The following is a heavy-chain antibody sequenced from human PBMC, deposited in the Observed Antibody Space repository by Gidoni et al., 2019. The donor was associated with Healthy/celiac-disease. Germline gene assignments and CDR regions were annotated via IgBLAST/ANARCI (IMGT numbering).Heavy chain of an antibody. CDR3: ARWSGSYSHDYYYGMDV. D-gene: IGHD1-26*01. J-gene: IGHJ6*02. Sequence: QVQLVQSGAEVKTPGSSVKAPCKASGGTFSSYAISWVRQAPGQGLEWMGGIIPIFGTANYAQKFQGRVTITADESTSTAYMELSSLRSEDTAVYYCARWSGSYSHDYYYGMDVWGQGTTVTVSS. V-gene: IGHV1-69*01. CDR1: GGTFSSYA. CDR2: IIPIFGTA.